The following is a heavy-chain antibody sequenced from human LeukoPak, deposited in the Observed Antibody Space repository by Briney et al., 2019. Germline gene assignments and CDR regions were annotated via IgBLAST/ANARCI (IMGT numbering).Heavy chain of an antibody. D-gene: IGHD1-26*01. CDR1: GGSFSGYY. CDR2: INHSGST. CDR3: ARGFRAPFDY. J-gene: IGHJ4*02. Sequence: SETLSLTCAVYGGSFSGYYWSWIRQPPGKGLEWIGEINHSGSTNYNPSLKSRVTISVDTSKNQFSLKLSSVTAADTAVYYCARGFRAPFDYWGQGTLVTVSS. V-gene: IGHV4-34*01.